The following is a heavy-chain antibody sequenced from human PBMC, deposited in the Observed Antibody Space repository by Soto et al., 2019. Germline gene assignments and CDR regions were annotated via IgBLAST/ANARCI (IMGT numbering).Heavy chain of an antibody. V-gene: IGHV3-21*01. CDR2: ITSSSSHI. J-gene: IGHJ4*02. CDR3: ARDSRGGDRTFDY. D-gene: IGHD3-16*02. CDR1: EFTFSSNS. Sequence: GGSLRLSCAASEFTFSSNSMNWVRQAPGKGLEWVSSITSSSSHIYYADSVKGRFTISRDNAKNSLYLQMNSLRAEDTAVYYCARDSRGGDRTFDYWGQGTLVTVSS.